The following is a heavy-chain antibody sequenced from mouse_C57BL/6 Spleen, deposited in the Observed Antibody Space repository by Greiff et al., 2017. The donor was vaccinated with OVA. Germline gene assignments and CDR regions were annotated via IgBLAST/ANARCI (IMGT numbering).Heavy chain of an antibody. D-gene: IGHD1-1*01. J-gene: IGHJ1*03. Sequence: QVQLQQPGTELVKPGASVKLSCKASGYTFTSYWMHWVKQRPGQGLEWIGNINPSNGGTNYNEKFKSKATLTVDKSSSTAYMQLSSLTSEDSAVYDGAATTGVADWYVDGWGTGTTVTVSA. V-gene: IGHV1-53*01. CDR3: AATTGVADWYVDG. CDR2: INPSNGGT. CDR1: GYTFTSYW.